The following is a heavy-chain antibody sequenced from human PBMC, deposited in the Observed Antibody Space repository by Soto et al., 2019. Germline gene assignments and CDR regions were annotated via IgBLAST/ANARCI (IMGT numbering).Heavy chain of an antibody. CDR3: ARSWSGYPANY. CDR1: GGSFSGYY. Sequence: QVQLQQWGAGLLKPSETLSLTCAVYGGSFSGYYWSWIRQPPGKGLEWIGEINHSGSTNYNPSLKSRVTISVDTSKNKFSLKLSSVTAADTAVYYCARSWSGYPANYWGQGTLVTVSS. D-gene: IGHD3-3*01. CDR2: INHSGST. V-gene: IGHV4-34*01. J-gene: IGHJ4*02.